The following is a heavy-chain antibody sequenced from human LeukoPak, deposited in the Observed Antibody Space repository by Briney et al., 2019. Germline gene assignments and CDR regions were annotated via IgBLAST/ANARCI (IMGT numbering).Heavy chain of an antibody. V-gene: IGHV1-2*02. D-gene: IGHD6-13*01. CDR3: ARTTGYTSSWSDGLDI. Sequence: ASVTVSCKASGYTLTGYYMHWVRQAPGQGLQWMGLINPNSGGTNFAQNFHGRVTMTSDTSINTAYMELTRLRYDATAVYYCARTTGYTSSWSDGLDIWGQGTMVTVSS. CDR2: INPNSGGT. CDR1: GYTLTGYY. J-gene: IGHJ3*02.